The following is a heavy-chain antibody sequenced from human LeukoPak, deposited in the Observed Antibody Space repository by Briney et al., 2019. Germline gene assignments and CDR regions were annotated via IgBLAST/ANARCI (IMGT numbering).Heavy chain of an antibody. D-gene: IGHD3-22*01. V-gene: IGHV4-4*07. CDR1: GGSISTHY. J-gene: IGHJ3*02. CDR2: IYTSGST. CDR3: ARGPYSYDSSGAFDI. Sequence: PSETLSLTCTVSGGSISTHYCNWVRQPAGKGLEWIGRIYTSGSTNYNPSLKSRVTMSVDTSKNQFSLKLSSVTAADTAVYFCARGPYSYDSSGAFDIWGQGTMVTVSS.